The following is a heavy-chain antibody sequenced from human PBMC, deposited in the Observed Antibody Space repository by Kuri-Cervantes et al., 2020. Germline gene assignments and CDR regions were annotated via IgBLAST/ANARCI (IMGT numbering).Heavy chain of an antibody. CDR1: GFTVSSNY. D-gene: IGHD2-2*02. J-gene: IGHJ6*02. CDR2: IYSGGST. CDR3: ARTHTLRYYYGMDV. Sequence: GGSLRLSCAASGFTVSSNYMSWVRQAPGKGLEWVSVIYSGGSTYYADSVKGRFTTSRDNSKNTLYLQMNSLRAEDTAVYYCARTHTLRYYYGMDVWGQGTTVTVSS. V-gene: IGHV3-66*02.